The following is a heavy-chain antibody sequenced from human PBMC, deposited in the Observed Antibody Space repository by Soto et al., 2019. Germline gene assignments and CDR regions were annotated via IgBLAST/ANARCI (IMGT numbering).Heavy chain of an antibody. Sequence: ESGGGLVQPGGSLRLSCAASGLTFSGYAMSWVRQAPGKGLEWVSTISGSGDDTYYAGSVKGRFIISRDNSKNTLFLQMNSLRAEDTAVYHCAKRFGSGYYSAFDVWGQGTMVTVSS. D-gene: IGHD3-22*01. CDR1: GLTFSGYA. V-gene: IGHV3-23*01. J-gene: IGHJ3*01. CDR3: AKRFGSGYYSAFDV. CDR2: ISGSGDDT.